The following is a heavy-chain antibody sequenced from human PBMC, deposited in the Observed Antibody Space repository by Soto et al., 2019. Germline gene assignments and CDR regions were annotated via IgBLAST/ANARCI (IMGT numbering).Heavy chain of an antibody. Sequence: SETLSLTCTVSGGSISSSSYYWGWIRQPPGKGLEWIGSIYYSGSTNYNPSLESRVTISLDTSKNQFSLKLTSVTAADTAVYYSARAGQYASSPFDYWGLGALVTVSS. CDR2: IYYSGST. D-gene: IGHD6-13*01. J-gene: IGHJ4*02. CDR3: ARAGQYASSPFDY. CDR1: GGSISSSSYY. V-gene: IGHV4-39*07.